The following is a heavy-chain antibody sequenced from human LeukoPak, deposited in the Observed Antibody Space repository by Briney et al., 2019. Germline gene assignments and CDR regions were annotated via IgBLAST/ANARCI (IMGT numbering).Heavy chain of an antibody. Sequence: SQTLSLACTVSGGSISSGDYYWSWIRQPPGQGLEWIGYIHYSGSTYYNPSLNSRVTISVDTSKNQFSLKLDSVTAADTAVYYCARDLGYCSGGSCEEAWGQGTLVTVSS. J-gene: IGHJ5*02. V-gene: IGHV4-30-4*08. D-gene: IGHD2-15*01. CDR2: IHYSGST. CDR3: ARDLGYCSGGSCEEA. CDR1: GGSISSGDYY.